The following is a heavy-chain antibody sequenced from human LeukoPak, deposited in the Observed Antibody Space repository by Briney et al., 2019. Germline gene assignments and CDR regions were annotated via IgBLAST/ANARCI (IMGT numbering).Heavy chain of an antibody. CDR3: ARVVVVVAAREYYFDY. V-gene: IGHV4-38-2*01. Sequence: SETLSLTCAVSGYSISSGYYWGWIRQPPGKGLEWLGSIYHSGSTYYNPSLKSRVTISVDTSKNQFSLKLSSVTAADTAVYYCARVVVVVAAREYYFDYWGQGTLVTVSS. D-gene: IGHD2-15*01. CDR1: GYSISSGYY. J-gene: IGHJ4*02. CDR2: IYHSGST.